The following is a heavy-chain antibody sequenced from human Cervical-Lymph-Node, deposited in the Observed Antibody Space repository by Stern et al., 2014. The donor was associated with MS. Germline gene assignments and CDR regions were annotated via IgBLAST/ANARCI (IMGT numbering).Heavy chain of an antibody. V-gene: IGHV3-72*01. CDR1: GFSFSDFY. CDR3: SRDSSGDY. CDR2: SRNKAKSYTT. J-gene: IGHJ4*02. Sequence: EMQLVDSGGGLVQPGGSLRLSCAASGFSFSDFYMDWVRQAPGKGLEWVGRSRNKAKSYTTDCAASVKGRFTISRDDSKNSLYLQMNSLKTEDTAVYYCSRDSSGDYWGPGTLVTVSS.